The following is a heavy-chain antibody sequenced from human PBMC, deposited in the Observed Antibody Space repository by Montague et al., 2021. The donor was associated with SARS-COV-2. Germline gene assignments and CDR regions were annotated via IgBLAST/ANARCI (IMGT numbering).Heavy chain of an antibody. CDR1: GGSFSTYS. D-gene: IGHD3-10*01. J-gene: IGHJ6*03. V-gene: IGHV4-34*01. CDR2: IHHGGST. Sequence: SHTLSLTCAVHGGSFSTYSWNWIRRPPGKGLEWIGEIHHGGSTNYNPSLKSRVTISADTSKNQFSLKLTSVAAADTAVYYCARLGDGVVPSPILGVGPYYSYYYMDVWGKGTTVTVSS. CDR3: ARLGDGVVPSPILGVGPYYSYYYMDV.